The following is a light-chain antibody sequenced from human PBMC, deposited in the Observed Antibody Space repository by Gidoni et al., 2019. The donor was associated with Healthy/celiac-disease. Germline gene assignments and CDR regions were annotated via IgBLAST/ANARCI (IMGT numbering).Light chain of an antibody. CDR2: WAS. Sequence: DIVMTQSPDSLAVSLGDRTTINCKSSQSVLYSSNNKNYLAWYQQRPGQPPKLLIYWASTRESGVPDRFRCSGSGTDFTLTISSLQAEDVAVYYCQQYYSSPVTFGGGTKVEIK. J-gene: IGKJ4*01. CDR3: QQYYSSPVT. CDR1: QSVLYSSNNKNY. V-gene: IGKV4-1*01.